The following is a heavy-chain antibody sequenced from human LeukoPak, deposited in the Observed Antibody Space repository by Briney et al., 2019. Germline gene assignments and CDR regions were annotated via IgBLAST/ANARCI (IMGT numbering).Heavy chain of an antibody. CDR2: INPSGGST. V-gene: IGHV1-46*01. D-gene: IGHD3-22*01. Sequence: GASVKVSCKASGYTFTSYYMHWVRQAPGQGLEWMGIINPSGGSTSYAQKFQGRVTMTRDTSPSTVYMELSSLRSEDTAVYFCARGFLNYYDRSVSLDYWGQGTLVTVSS. CDR1: GYTFTSYY. J-gene: IGHJ4*02. CDR3: ARGFLNYYDRSVSLDY.